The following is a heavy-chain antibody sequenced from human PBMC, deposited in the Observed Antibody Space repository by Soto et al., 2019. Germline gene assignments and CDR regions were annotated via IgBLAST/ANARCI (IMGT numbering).Heavy chain of an antibody. Sequence: PGGSLRLSCAASGFTFISYAMSWVRQAPGKGLEWVSAISGSGAATYYADSVKGRFTISRDKSKNTLYLQMNSLRAEDTAVYYCARYADYGGTPYYFDYCCQGPLVTVSS. J-gene: IGHJ4*02. CDR2: ISGSGAAT. CDR3: ARYADYGGTPYYFDY. CDR1: GFTFISYA. D-gene: IGHD4-17*01. V-gene: IGHV3-23*01.